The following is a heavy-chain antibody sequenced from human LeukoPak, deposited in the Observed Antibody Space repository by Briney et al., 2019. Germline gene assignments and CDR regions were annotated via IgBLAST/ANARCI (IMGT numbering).Heavy chain of an antibody. J-gene: IGHJ3*02. CDR2: ISAYNGNT. D-gene: IGHD7-27*01. Sequence: ASVKVSCKASGYTFTSYAMHWVRQAPGQRLEWMGWISAYNGNTNYAQKLQGRVTMTTDTSTSTAYMELRSLRSDDTAVYYCARSLGIMDAFDIWGQGTMVTVSS. CDR3: ARSLGIMDAFDI. CDR1: GYTFTSYA. V-gene: IGHV1-18*01.